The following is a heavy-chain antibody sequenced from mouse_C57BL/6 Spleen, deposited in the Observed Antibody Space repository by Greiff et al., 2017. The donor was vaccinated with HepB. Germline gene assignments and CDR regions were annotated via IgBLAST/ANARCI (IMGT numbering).Heavy chain of an antibody. Sequence: QVQLKQSGPELVKPGASVKISCKASGYAFSSSWMNWVKQRPGKGLEWIGRIYPGDGDTNYNGKFKGKATLTADKSSSTAYMQLSSLTSEDSAVYFCAKGLLGVYFDYWGQGTTLTVSS. CDR2: IYPGDGDT. V-gene: IGHV1-82*01. D-gene: IGHD2-10*01. J-gene: IGHJ2*01. CDR3: AKGLLGVYFDY. CDR1: GYAFSSSW.